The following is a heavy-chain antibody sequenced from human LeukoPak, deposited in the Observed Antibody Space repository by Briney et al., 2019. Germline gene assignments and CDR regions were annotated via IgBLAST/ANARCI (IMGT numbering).Heavy chain of an antibody. CDR1: GGSISSYY. V-gene: IGHV4-59*01. J-gene: IGHJ4*02. Sequence: SETLSLTCTVSGGSISSYYWSWIRQPPGKGLEWIGYIYYSGSTTYNPSLKSRVTISVDTSKNQFSLELSSVTAADTAMYYCATQSVPIVVVPAAMGAFDYWGQGTLVTVSS. CDR3: ATQSVPIVVVPAAMGAFDY. D-gene: IGHD2-2*01. CDR2: IYYSGST.